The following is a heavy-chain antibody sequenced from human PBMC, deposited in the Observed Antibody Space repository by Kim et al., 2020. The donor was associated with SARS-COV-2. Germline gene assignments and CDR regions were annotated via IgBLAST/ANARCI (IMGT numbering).Heavy chain of an antibody. Sequence: SETLSLTCTVSGGSISSYYWSWIRQPPGKGLEWIGYIYYSGSTNYNPSLKSRVTISVDTSKNQFSLKLSSVTAADTAVYYCARVLEGYSSGWYEDYWGQGTLLSVSS. D-gene: IGHD6-19*01. CDR2: IYYSGST. CDR3: ARVLEGYSSGWYEDY. J-gene: IGHJ4*02. V-gene: IGHV4-59*01. CDR1: GGSISSYY.